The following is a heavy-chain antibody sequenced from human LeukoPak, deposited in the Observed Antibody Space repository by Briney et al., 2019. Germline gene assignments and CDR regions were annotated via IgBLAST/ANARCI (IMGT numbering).Heavy chain of an antibody. D-gene: IGHD1-26*01. J-gene: IGHJ4*02. CDR1: GLSFSTSG. CDR3: ATSSGPGAYYPSYLDY. V-gene: IGHV3-30*03. Sequence: PGGSLRLSCVASGLSFSTSGMHWVRQAPGKGLEGVSVMSYDGRNTKHTDSVKGRFTLSRDNSNNKVILQMNNLRPEDTAVYYCATSSGPGAYYPSYLDYWGPGTLVTVSS. CDR2: MSYDGRNT.